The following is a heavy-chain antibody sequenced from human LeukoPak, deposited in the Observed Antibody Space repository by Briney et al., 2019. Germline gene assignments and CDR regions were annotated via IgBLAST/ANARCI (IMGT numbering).Heavy chain of an antibody. CDR2: IYSDGTA. J-gene: IGHJ4*02. V-gene: IGHV3-53*01. CDR3: ARAPNWRFDH. CDR1: GFSVSSIY. D-gene: IGHD1-1*01. Sequence: GGSLRLSCAASGFSVSSIYMNWVRQAPGKGLEWVSVIYSDGTAYYADSVKGRFTISRDDSKNTLYLHMNSLRAEDTAVYYCARAPNWRFDHWGQGTLVTVSS.